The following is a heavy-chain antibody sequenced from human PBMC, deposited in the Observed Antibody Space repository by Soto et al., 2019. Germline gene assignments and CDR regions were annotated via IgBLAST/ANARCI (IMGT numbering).Heavy chain of an antibody. Sequence: LRFSCAASGFTFSSYWMSWVRQAPGKGLEWVANIKQDGSEKYYVDSVKGRFTISRDNAKNSLYLQMNSLRAEDTAVYYCARVSTYYDILTGYSHFDYWGQGTLVTVSS. J-gene: IGHJ4*02. CDR3: ARVSTYYDILTGYSHFDY. V-gene: IGHV3-7*04. CDR1: GFTFSSYW. CDR2: IKQDGSEK. D-gene: IGHD3-9*01.